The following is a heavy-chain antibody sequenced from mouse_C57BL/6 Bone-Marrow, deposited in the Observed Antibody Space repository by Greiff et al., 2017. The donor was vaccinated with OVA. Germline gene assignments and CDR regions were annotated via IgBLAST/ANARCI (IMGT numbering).Heavy chain of an antibody. CDR2: IAPNSGGT. CDR1: GYTFTSYW. V-gene: IGHV1-72*01. CDR3: ASPLYYYGSSGDY. J-gene: IGHJ2*01. Sequence: QVQLQQPGAELVKPGASVKLSCKASGYTFTSYWMHWVKQRPGRGLEWIGRIAPNSGGTKYNEKFKSKATLTVDKPSSTAYMQLSSLTSEDSAVYYCASPLYYYGSSGDYWGQGTTLTVSS. D-gene: IGHD1-1*01.